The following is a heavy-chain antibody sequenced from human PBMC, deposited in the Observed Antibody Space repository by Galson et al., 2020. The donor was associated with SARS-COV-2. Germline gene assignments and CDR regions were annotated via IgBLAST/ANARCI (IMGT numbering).Heavy chain of an antibody. CDR1: GGSIRSYY. CDR2: IYYTGTT. J-gene: IGHJ3*02. D-gene: IGHD3-22*01. V-gene: IGHV4-59*01. CDR3: AREEYYYETTGAPSIAFDN. Sequence: SETLSLTCTVSGGSIRSYYWSWIRQSPGKGLEWIGYIYYTGTTKYNPSLESRVTISVDTSKDQFSLKLKSVTAADTAVYYCAREEYYYETTGAPSIAFDNWGQGTMDTVSS.